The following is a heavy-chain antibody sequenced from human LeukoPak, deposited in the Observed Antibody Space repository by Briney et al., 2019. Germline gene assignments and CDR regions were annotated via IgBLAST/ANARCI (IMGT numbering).Heavy chain of an antibody. J-gene: IGHJ4*02. D-gene: IGHD6-6*01. V-gene: IGHV4-34*01. CDR3: AREYSSSPGYFDY. CDR2: INHSGST. Sequence: SWVRQAPGKGLEGMGEINHSGSTNYNPSLKRRVTISVDTSKNQFSLQLSSVTAADTAVYYCAREYSSSPGYFDYWGQGTLVTVSS.